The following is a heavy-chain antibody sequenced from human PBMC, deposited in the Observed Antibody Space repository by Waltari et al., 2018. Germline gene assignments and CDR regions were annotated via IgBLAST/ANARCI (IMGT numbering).Heavy chain of an antibody. Sequence: QVQLVQSGAEVKKPGASVKVPCKTSGYPFTGFYIYWLRQAPGQGLEYMGRINPASGATDDAQKFEGRLTMTRDTSINTAYMEMSSLTPDDTAVFYCARDHHSDCPGGVCFHFDYWGQGTLVIVSS. V-gene: IGHV1-2*06. CDR3: ARDHHSDCPGGVCFHFDY. CDR1: GYPFTGFY. J-gene: IGHJ4*02. CDR2: INPASGAT. D-gene: IGHD2-8*02.